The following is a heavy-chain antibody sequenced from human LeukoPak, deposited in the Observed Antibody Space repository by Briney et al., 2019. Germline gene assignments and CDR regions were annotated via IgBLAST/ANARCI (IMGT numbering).Heavy chain of an antibody. CDR2: IYHSGST. J-gene: IGHJ5*02. CDR1: GGSISSGGYS. CDR3: ARVLGLGYDFWSGYPRTSNWFDP. Sequence: SETLSFTCAVSGGSISSGGYSWSWIRQPPGKGLEWIGYIYHSGSTYYNPSLKSRVTISVDRSKNQFSLKLSSVTAADTAVYYCARVLGLGYDFWSGYPRTSNWFDPWGQGTLVTVSS. D-gene: IGHD3-3*01. V-gene: IGHV4-30-2*01.